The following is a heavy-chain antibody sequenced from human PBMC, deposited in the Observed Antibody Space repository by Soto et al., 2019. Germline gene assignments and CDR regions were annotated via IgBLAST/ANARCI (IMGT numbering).Heavy chain of an antibody. J-gene: IGHJ4*02. CDR2: IKEDGSEK. Sequence: EVQLVESGGGLVQPGGSLRLSCAASGFTFSSYWMTWARQAPGKGLEWVANIKEDGSEKYYVDSVKGRFTISRDNAKNPLYLQMNSLRAEDTAVYYCMRGGGGYWGQGTLVTVSS. CDR3: MRGGGGY. CDR1: GFTFSSYW. D-gene: IGHD3-16*01. V-gene: IGHV3-7*01.